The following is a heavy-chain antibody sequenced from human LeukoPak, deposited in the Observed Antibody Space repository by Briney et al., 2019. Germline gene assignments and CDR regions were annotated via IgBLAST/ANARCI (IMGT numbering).Heavy chain of an antibody. V-gene: IGHV3-7*01. Sequence: GGSLRLSCAPSGFTFSSYWMTWVRQAPGKGLEWVANIKQDGSEKYYVDSVKGRFTISRDNAKNSLYLQMNSLRAEDTAVYSCARDLLYYDSSGYYHSWGQGTLVTVSS. CDR1: GFTFSSYW. J-gene: IGHJ5*02. CDR2: IKQDGSEK. CDR3: ARDLLYYDSSGYYHS. D-gene: IGHD3-22*01.